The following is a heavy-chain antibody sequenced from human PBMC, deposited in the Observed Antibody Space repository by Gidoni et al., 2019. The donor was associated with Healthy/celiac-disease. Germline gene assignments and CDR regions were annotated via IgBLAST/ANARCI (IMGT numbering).Heavy chain of an antibody. D-gene: IGHD3-22*01. J-gene: IGHJ4*02. CDR1: GYTFPGYS. CDR3: AIHYYDSSGYYYTFDY. Sequence: QVQLVQSGAEVKKPGAAVKVSCKASGYTFPGYSMHWVRQAPGQGLEWMGWINPNSGGTNYAQKFQGRVTMTRDTSISTAYMELSRLRSDDTAVYYCAIHYYDSSGYYYTFDYWGQGTLVTVSS. CDR2: INPNSGGT. V-gene: IGHV1-2*02.